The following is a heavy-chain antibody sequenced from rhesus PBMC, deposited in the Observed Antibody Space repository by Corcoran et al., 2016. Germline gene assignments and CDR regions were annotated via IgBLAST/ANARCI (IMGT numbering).Heavy chain of an antibody. CDR3: ASGPTGIFDY. Sequence: QLQLQESGPGLVKPSETLSLTCAVSGGSISSNYWSWIRQPPGKGLEWIGRISGRGGGTNYKPSLKSRVTMSKDTSKNQFSLKLSSGTAADTAVYYCASGPTGIFDYWGQGVLVTVSS. V-gene: IGHV4-173*01. CDR2: ISGRGGGT. J-gene: IGHJ4*01. CDR1: GGSISSNY. D-gene: IGHD1-32*01.